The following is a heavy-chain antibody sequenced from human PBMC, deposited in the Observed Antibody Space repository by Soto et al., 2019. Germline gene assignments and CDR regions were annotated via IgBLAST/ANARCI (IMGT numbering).Heavy chain of an antibody. J-gene: IGHJ4*02. V-gene: IGHV4-39*01. CDR3: ARRRDPDGEYFEY. D-gene: IGHD4-17*01. CDR1: GASISSRTYY. Sequence: ASETLSLTCTVSGASISSRTYYWGWIRQPPGRGLEWIATMYYGVNTYYNPSLRSRLTISVDTSKNQFSLKLTSVTAADTAMYYCARRRDPDGEYFEYWGQGTLVTVSS. CDR2: MYYGVNT.